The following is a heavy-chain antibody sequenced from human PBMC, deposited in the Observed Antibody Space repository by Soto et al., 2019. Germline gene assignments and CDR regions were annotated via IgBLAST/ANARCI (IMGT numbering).Heavy chain of an antibody. CDR2: ITGDGTTT. J-gene: IGHJ6*03. Sequence: EVYLLESGGGFVQPGESLRLSCAASTFPFSSYVMHWFRQAPGKGLEWVSAITGDGTTTYYADSVKGRFTISRDNSKNTLYLQIHSLRATDTAMYYCAKPYGFYFYYMDVWVNGTAVTVSS. D-gene: IGHD3-16*01. CDR1: TFPFSSYV. V-gene: IGHV3-23*01. CDR3: AKPYGFYFYYMDV.